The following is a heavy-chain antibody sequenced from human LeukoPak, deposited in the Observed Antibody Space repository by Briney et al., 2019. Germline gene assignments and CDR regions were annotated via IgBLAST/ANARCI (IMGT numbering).Heavy chain of an antibody. Sequence: GGSLSLSCAASGFTFSSYSMNWVRQAPGKGLEWVSSISSSSSYIYYADSVKGRFTISRDNAKNSLYLQMNSLRAEDTAVYYCARERSGDYVWGSYRPFDYWGQGTLVTVSS. CDR1: GFTFSSYS. CDR2: ISSSSSYI. CDR3: ARERSGDYVWGSYRPFDY. D-gene: IGHD3-16*02. V-gene: IGHV3-21*01. J-gene: IGHJ4*02.